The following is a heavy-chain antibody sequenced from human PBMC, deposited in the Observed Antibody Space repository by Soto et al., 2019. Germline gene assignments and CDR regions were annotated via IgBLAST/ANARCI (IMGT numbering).Heavy chain of an antibody. CDR1: GDSVSSNSAA. V-gene: IGHV6-1*01. D-gene: IGHD6-19*01. J-gene: IGHJ5*02. CDR2: TYYRSKWYN. CDR3: AREHSSGWYLDP. Sequence: SQTLSLTCAISGDSVSSNSAAWNWIRQSPSRGLEWLGRTYYRSKWYNDYAVSVKSRITXXXDXXXNXFXXXLXSVTPEDTAVYYCAREHSSGWYLDPWGQGTLVTVSS.